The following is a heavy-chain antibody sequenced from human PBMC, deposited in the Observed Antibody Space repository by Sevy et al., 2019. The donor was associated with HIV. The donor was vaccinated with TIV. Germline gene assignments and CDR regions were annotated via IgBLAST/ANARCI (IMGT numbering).Heavy chain of an antibody. CDR1: GFTFSNYA. CDR3: AKGGVGRAGYYSGVGFDC. V-gene: IGHV3-23*01. Sequence: GGSLRLSCAASGFTFSNYAMSWVRQAPGKGLEWVSAISGSGDSTYYADSVKGRFTISGDNSKNTLYLQMNSLRVEDTAVYYCAKGGVGRAGYYSGVGFDCWGQGTLVTVSS. J-gene: IGHJ4*02. D-gene: IGHD3-9*01. CDR2: ISGSGDST.